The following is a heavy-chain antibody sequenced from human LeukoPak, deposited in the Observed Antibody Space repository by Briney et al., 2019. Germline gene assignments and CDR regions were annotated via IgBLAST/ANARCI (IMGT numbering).Heavy chain of an antibody. J-gene: IGHJ6*03. V-gene: IGHV3-7*01. CDR1: GFSFSSYW. CDR3: ARALGRYCSSTSCDMDV. Sequence: PGGSLRLSCAASGFSFSSYWMTWVRQVPGKGLEWVANIKPDGSGKHYVDSVKGRFTISRDNAKSSLYLQMDSLRVEDTAVYYCARALGRYCSSTSCDMDVWGKGTTVTVSS. CDR2: IKPDGSGK. D-gene: IGHD2-2*01.